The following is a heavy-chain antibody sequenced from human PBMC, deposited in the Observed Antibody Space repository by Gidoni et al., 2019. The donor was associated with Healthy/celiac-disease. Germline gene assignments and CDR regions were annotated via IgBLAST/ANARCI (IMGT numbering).Heavy chain of an antibody. D-gene: IGHD5-18*01. CDR3: ASTAMATPEVAWYYYGMDV. V-gene: IGHV5-10-1*03. CDR1: GYSFTRYW. Sequence: DVQLVPSGAEVTKPGESLRISCKGSGYSFTRYWLSWVRQMPGKGLEWMGRIDPSDSYTNDSPSFQGHVTISADKSISTAYLQWSSLKASDTAMYYCASTAMATPEVAWYYYGMDVWGQGTTVTVSS. CDR2: IDPSDSYT. J-gene: IGHJ6*02.